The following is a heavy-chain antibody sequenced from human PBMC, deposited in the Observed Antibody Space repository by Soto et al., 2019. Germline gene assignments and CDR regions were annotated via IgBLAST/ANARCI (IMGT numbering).Heavy chain of an antibody. J-gene: IGHJ6*03. D-gene: IGHD4-4*01. V-gene: IGHV3-73*01. CDR2: IRSKANSYAT. Sequence: GGSLRLSCAASGFTFSGSAMHWVRQASGKGLEWVGRIRSKANSYATAYAASVKGRFTISRDDSKNTAYLQMNSLKTEDTAVYYCTRHRDYSNYGRGPYYYMDVWGKGTTVTVSS. CDR3: TRHRDYSNYGRGPYYYMDV. CDR1: GFTFSGSA.